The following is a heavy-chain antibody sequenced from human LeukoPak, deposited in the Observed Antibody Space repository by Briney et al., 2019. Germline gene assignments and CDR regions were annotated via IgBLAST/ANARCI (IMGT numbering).Heavy chain of an antibody. CDR3: ARDQGSLTRSWYTGY. V-gene: IGHV1-2*06. Sequence: GASVKVSCKASGYTFTGYHIHWVRQAPGQGLEWMGRISPYSGDTNFAQKFQGRVTMTGDTSITTAYMDLSSLTPDDTAVYFCARDQGSLTRSWYTGYWGQGTQVTVSS. CDR1: GYTFTGYH. J-gene: IGHJ4*02. CDR2: ISPYSGDT. D-gene: IGHD6-13*01.